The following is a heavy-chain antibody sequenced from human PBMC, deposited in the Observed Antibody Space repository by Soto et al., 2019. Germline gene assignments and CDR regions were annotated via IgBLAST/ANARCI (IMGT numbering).Heavy chain of an antibody. Sequence: GGSLRLSCAASGFTFSSYWMSWVRQAPGKGLEWVANIKQDGSERYYVDSVKGRFTISRDNAKNSLYLQMNSLRAEDTAVYYCAKEHLAAEAFDYWGQGTLVTVSS. CDR3: AKEHLAAEAFDY. CDR2: IKQDGSER. CDR1: GFTFSSYW. V-gene: IGHV3-7*04. J-gene: IGHJ4*02. D-gene: IGHD3-16*01.